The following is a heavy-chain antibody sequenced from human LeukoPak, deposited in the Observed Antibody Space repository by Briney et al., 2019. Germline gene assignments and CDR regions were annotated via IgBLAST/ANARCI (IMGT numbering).Heavy chain of an antibody. CDR2: ISGGGGST. CDR3: AKDLGDNWNETRAFDI. CDR1: GFTFSSYA. D-gene: IGHD1-20*01. V-gene: IGHV3-23*01. Sequence: GGSLRLSCAASGFTFSSYAMSWVRQAPGKGLEWVSAISGGGGSTYYADSVKGRFTISRDNSKNTLYLQMNSLRAEDTAVYYCAKDLGDNWNETRAFDIWGQGTMVTVSS. J-gene: IGHJ3*02.